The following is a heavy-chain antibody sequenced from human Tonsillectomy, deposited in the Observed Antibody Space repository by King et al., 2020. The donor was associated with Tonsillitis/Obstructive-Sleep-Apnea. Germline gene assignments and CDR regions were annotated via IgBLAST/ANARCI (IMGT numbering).Heavy chain of an antibody. V-gene: IGHV3-48*02. CDR1: GFTFSTYS. D-gene: IGHD5-12*01. J-gene: IGHJ3*01. CDR2: ISSSSSRT. Sequence: VQLVESGGGLVQPGGSLRLSCAASGFTFSTYSMNWLRQAPGKGLQWVSYISSSSSRTYYLDSVKGRFTMSRDNAKNSLYLEMNSLRDEDTAVYYCARPRVWGYGTGAFDLWGQGTMVAVSS. CDR3: ARPRVWGYGTGAFDL.